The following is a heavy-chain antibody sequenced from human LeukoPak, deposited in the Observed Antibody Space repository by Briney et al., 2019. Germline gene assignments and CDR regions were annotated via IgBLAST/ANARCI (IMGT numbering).Heavy chain of an antibody. D-gene: IGHD6-19*01. CDR1: DDSVSSIRYY. V-gene: IGHV4-61*01. CDR3: AREGGRQWLVSGALDS. CDR2: IYHGSA. J-gene: IGHJ5*01. Sequence: SETLSLTCTVSDDSVSSIRYYWTWIRQPPGKGLEWIGYIYHGSATYNPSLESRVTLSMDTSKNQYSLKMTSVTAADTDVYYCAREGGRQWLVSGALDSWGQGTLVTVSS.